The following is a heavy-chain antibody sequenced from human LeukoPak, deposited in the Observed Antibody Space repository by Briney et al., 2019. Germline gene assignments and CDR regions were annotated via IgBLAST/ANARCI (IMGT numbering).Heavy chain of an antibody. Sequence: PGGSLRLSCAASGFTFSSYCLHWVRQAPGKGLVCVSRINTDESPTSYADSVTGRFTISRDNSKNTVYLQMNSLRAEDTAVYSPGRHLVRGSYLLVAFAIWGQGTM. D-gene: IGHD1-26*01. CDR1: GFTFSSYC. J-gene: IGHJ3*02. CDR2: INTDESPT. V-gene: IGHV3-74*01. CDR3: GRHLVRGSYLLVAFAI.